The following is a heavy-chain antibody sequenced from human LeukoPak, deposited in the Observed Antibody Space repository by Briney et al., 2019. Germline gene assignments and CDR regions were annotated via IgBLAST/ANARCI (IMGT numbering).Heavy chain of an antibody. Sequence: SETLSLTCAVYGGSFSGYYWSWIRQPPGKGLEWIGEINHSGSTNYNPSLKSRVTISVDTSKNQFSLKLSSVTAADTAVYYCARGGTVTSASNYYYMDVWGKGTTVTVSS. CDR1: GGSFSGYY. CDR3: ARGGTVTSASNYYYMDV. J-gene: IGHJ6*03. D-gene: IGHD4-17*01. V-gene: IGHV4-34*01. CDR2: INHSGST.